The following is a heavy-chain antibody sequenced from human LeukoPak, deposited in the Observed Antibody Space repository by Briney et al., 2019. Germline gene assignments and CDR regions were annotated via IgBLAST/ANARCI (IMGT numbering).Heavy chain of an antibody. CDR3: ARDTHNDSGDRGGFDY. CDR1: GGSISSGGYY. J-gene: IGHJ4*02. D-gene: IGHD4-17*01. V-gene: IGHV4-31*03. CDR2: IYYSGST. Sequence: PSETLSLTCTVSGGSISSGGYYWSWTRQHPGKGLEWIGYIYYSGSTYYNPSLKSRVTISVDTSKNQFSLKLSSVTAADTAVYYCARDTHNDSGDRGGFDYWGQGTLVTVSS.